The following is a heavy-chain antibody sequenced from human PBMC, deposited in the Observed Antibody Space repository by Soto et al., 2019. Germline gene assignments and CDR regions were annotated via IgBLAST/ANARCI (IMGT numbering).Heavy chain of an antibody. CDR2: IYYSGST. CDR1: GGSISSYY. D-gene: IGHD3-9*01. CDR3: ARADDDILTGPYYFDY. Sequence: TSETLSLTCTVSGGSISSYYWSWIRQPPGKGLEWIGYIYYSGSTNYNPSLKSRVTISVDTSKNQFSLKLSSVTAADTAVYYCARADDDILTGPYYFDYWGQGTLVTVSS. J-gene: IGHJ4*02. V-gene: IGHV4-59*01.